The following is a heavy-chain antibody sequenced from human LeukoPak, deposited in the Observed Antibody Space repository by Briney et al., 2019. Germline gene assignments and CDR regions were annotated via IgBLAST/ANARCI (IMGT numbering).Heavy chain of an antibody. CDR2: IKQDGSEK. V-gene: IGHV3-7*01. Sequence: GGSLRLSCADSGFTFSSYWMSWVRQAPGKGLEWVANIKQDGSEKYYVDSVKGRFTISRDDSKNTLYLQMNRLRAEDTAVYYCARASRWLQVGFDYWGQGTLVTVSS. D-gene: IGHD5-24*01. CDR3: ARASRWLQVGFDY. J-gene: IGHJ4*02. CDR1: GFTFSSYW.